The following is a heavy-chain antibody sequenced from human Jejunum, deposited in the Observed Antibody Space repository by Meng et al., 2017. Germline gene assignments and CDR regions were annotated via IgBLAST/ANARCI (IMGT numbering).Heavy chain of an antibody. V-gene: IGHV4-31*03. CDR2: IISTGSA. CDR1: GDSLSRGGHY. Sequence: QVQLQELGPGLVTPSQTLSLTCTVSGDSLSRGGHYWSWIRQHPGKGLEWIGYIISTGSAYSTPSLERRVTLSVDTSNHQFSLRLNSVTAADTAVYYCAREGQLMLGLVDYWGQGTLVTVSS. J-gene: IGHJ4*02. D-gene: IGHD2-2*01. CDR3: AREGQLMLGLVDY.